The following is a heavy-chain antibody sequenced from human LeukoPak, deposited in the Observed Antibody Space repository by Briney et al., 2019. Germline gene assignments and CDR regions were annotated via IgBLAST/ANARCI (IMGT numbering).Heavy chain of an antibody. CDR2: ISSSSSYT. Sequence: PGGSLRLSCAASGFTFSDYYMSWIRQAPGKGLEWVSYISSSSSYTNYADSVKGRFTISRDNAKNSLYLQMNSLGAEDTAVYYCARVPYRYCGGDCYLFDYWGQGTLVTVSS. CDR1: GFTFSDYY. V-gene: IGHV3-11*06. J-gene: IGHJ4*02. CDR3: ARVPYRYCGGDCYLFDY. D-gene: IGHD2-21*02.